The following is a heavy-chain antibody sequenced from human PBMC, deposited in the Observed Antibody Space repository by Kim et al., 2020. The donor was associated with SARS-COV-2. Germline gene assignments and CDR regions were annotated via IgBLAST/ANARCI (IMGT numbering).Heavy chain of an antibody. Sequence: SETLSLTCAVSGGSFSGNNWSWIRKPPGKGLEWIGEINHSGSTNYNSYPKSRVTISVDTSTTQFSLKLSSVTAADTAVYYCARGRQLWLSVTAYGMDVWGQGTTVTVSS. D-gene: IGHD5-18*01. CDR1: GGSFSGNN. CDR2: INHSGST. CDR3: ARGRQLWLSVTAYGMDV. J-gene: IGHJ6*02. V-gene: IGHV4-34*01.